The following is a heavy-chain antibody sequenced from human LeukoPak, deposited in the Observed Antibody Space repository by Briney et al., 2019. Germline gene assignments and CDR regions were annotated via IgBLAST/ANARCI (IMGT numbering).Heavy chain of an antibody. D-gene: IGHD6-13*01. CDR1: GGFISTGNYY. Sequence: SETLSLACTVSGGFISTGNYYWSWIRQPAGKGLEWLGRVHASGSTNYNPSLKSRVTISVDTSKNQFSLNLISATAADTAVYYCARDWGPSAATPFYFDYWGQGALVTVSS. CDR3: ARDWGPSAATPFYFDY. J-gene: IGHJ4*02. V-gene: IGHV4-61*02. CDR2: VHASGST.